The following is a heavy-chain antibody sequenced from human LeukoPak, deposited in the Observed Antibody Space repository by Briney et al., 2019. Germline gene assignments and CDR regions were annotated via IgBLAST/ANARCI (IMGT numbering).Heavy chain of an antibody. CDR2: ISGSGGST. J-gene: IGHJ4*02. CDR1: GFTFSSYA. D-gene: IGHD1-26*01. CDR3: AKDIVGATTISYYFDY. V-gene: IGHV3-23*01. Sequence: WGSLRLSCAASGFTFSSYAMSWVRQAPGKGLEWVSAISGSGGSTYYADSVKGRFTISRDNSKNTLYLQMNSLRAEDTAVYYCAKDIVGATTISYYFDYWGQGTLVTVSS.